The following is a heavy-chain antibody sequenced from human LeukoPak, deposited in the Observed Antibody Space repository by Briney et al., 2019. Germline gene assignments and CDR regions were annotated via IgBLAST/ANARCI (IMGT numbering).Heavy chain of an antibody. D-gene: IGHD3-22*01. CDR2: IYCSGST. Sequence: SETLSLTCTVSGGSISSGDNYWSWIRQPPGKGLEWIGYIYCSGSTYYNPSLKSRVAVSMDTSKNQFSLKLSSVTAADTAVYYCARGHDRSGYYYDYWGQGTLVTVSS. CDR3: ARGHDRSGYYYDY. V-gene: IGHV4-30-4*01. CDR1: GGSISSGDNY. J-gene: IGHJ4*02.